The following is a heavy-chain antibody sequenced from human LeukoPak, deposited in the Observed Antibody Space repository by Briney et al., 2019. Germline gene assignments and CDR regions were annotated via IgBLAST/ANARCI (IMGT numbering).Heavy chain of an antibody. V-gene: IGHV4-38-2*01. CDR2: IHYSGST. CDR3: ASLGGYQNGNFDF. D-gene: IGHD3-16*01. J-gene: IGHJ4*02. Sequence: SETLSLNCVVSGYSISSGYHWGWIRQSPEKGLEWIGGIHYSGSTDYNPSLKSRVTISIDTSNNQFSLRLRSVTAADTAVYYCASLGGYQNGNFDFWGQGTLVTVSS. CDR1: GYSISSGYH.